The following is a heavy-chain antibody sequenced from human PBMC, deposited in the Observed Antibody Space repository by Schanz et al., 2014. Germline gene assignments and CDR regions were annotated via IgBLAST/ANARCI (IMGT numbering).Heavy chain of an antibody. V-gene: IGHV1-69*02. CDR1: GGTFSSYT. CDR2: IIPILGIA. J-gene: IGHJ6*03. Sequence: QVQLVHSEAEVKKPGSSVKVSCKASGGTFSSYTISWVRQAPGQGLEWMGRIIPILGIANYAQNFQGRVTITADKSTSTAYMELTSLRSEDTAVYYCAGTYCSSTSCYTGYYYMDVWGKGTTVTVYS. CDR3: AGTYCSSTSCYTGYYYMDV. D-gene: IGHD2-2*02.